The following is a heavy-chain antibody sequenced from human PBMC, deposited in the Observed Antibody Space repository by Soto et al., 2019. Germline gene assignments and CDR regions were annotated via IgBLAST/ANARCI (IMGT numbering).Heavy chain of an antibody. J-gene: IGHJ6*02. Sequence: QVQLVQSGAEVKKPGSSVKVSCKASGGTFSSYAISWVRQAPGQGLEWMGGIIPIFGTANYAQKFQGRVRSTSNKSTCTAYMELGSLRSEDTAVYYCARGVLERFWSGSLYYYYYGMDVWGQGTTVTVSS. CDR3: ARGVLERFWSGSLYYYYYGMDV. CDR2: IIPIFGTA. V-gene: IGHV1-69*06. D-gene: IGHD3-3*01. CDR1: GGTFSSYA.